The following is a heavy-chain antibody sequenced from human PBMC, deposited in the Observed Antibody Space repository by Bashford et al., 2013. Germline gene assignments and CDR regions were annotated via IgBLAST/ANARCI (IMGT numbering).Heavy chain of an antibody. CDR3: AAAFPAIDEEGYYYYGMDV. V-gene: IGHV1-46*01. CDR2: INPSGGGT. J-gene: IGHJ6*02. Sequence: ASVKVSCTASRSTFSTYFIHWVRQAPGQGLKWVGNINPSGGGTNYAQKFQGRVTMTSDTSTRTVYMEVSSLRFEDTAMYFCAAAFPAIDEEGYYYYGMDVWGQGDHGSPVSS. CDR1: RSTFSTYF. D-gene: IGHD2-2*01.